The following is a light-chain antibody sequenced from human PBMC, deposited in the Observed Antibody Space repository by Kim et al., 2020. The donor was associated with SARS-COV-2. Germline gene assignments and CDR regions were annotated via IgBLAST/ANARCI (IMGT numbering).Light chain of an antibody. CDR1: QSVDNL. CDR3: QRYNDYPLT. CDR2: KAS. V-gene: IGKV1-5*03. Sequence: DVQVTQSPSALSASVGDRVTITCRASQSVDNLWAWYQQKPGKAPNLLIHKASTLESGVPSRFSGSASGTESTLTISSLQPDDCATYYCQRYNDYPLTFGGGTKVDIK. J-gene: IGKJ4*01.